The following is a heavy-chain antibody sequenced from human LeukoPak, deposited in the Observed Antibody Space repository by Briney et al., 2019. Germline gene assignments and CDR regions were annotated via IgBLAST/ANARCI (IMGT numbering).Heavy chain of an antibody. D-gene: IGHD4-17*01. Sequence: GGSLRLSCAASGFTFSGNWMSWVRQAPGKGLEWVALMSHDGSNKYYVDSVKGRFTISRDNSMNTLYLQMNSLRAEDTAVYYCARSPTTVTTLDYWGQGTLVTVSS. J-gene: IGHJ4*02. CDR3: ARSPTTVTTLDY. V-gene: IGHV3-30-3*01. CDR1: GFTFSGNW. CDR2: MSHDGSNK.